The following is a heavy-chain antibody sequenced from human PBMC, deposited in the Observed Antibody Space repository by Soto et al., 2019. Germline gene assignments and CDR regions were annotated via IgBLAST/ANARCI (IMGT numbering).Heavy chain of an antibody. V-gene: IGHV4-30-2*01. Sequence: PSQTLSLTCAVAGGSISNGGYSWNWIRQPLGKGLEWIGYIYHSGSTYYNPSLKSRVTISVDKSKNQFSLKLTSVTAADTAVYYCARDQLEGNWFDPWGQGTLVTVSS. CDR1: GGSISNGGYS. J-gene: IGHJ5*02. CDR2: IYHSGST. D-gene: IGHD1-1*01. CDR3: ARDQLEGNWFDP.